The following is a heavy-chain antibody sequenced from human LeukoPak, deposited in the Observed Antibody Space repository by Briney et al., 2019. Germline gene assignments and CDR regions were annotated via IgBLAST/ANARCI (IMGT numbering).Heavy chain of an antibody. Sequence: PGGSLRLSCAASGFTSSSYSMNWVRQAPGEGLEWVSYISSSSSTIYYADSVKGRFTISRDNAKNSLYLQMNSLRAEDTAVYYCARSIAAAGTGFDYWGQGTLVTVSS. CDR2: ISSSSSTI. CDR1: GFTSSSYS. V-gene: IGHV3-48*01. CDR3: ARSIAAAGTGFDY. D-gene: IGHD6-13*01. J-gene: IGHJ4*02.